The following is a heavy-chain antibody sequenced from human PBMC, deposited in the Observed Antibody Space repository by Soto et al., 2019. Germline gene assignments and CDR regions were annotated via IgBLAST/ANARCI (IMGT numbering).Heavy chain of an antibody. CDR2: IIDSGAST. CDR1: GFTFRSCA. V-gene: IGHV3-23*01. J-gene: IGHJ6*02. CDR3: AKGRSYYYYYGVDV. Sequence: HPGGSLRLSCAASGFTFRSCAMGWVRQAPGKGLEWVSDIIDSGASTYYADSVKGRFTISRDNSKSTLYLQMNSLRAEDTALYYCAKGRSYYYYYGVDVWGQGTTVTVSS.